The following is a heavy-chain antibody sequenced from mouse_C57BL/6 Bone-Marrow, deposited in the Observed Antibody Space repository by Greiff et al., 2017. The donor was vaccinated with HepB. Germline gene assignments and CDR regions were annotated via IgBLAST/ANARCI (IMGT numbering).Heavy chain of an antibody. D-gene: IGHD1-1*01. Sequence: VQLQQPGAELVRPGSSVKLSCKASGYTFTSYWMHWVKQRPIQGLEWIGNIDPSGSETHYNQKFKDKGTLTVDKSSSKTYMQLSSLTSEDSAVYYCARSCYGYAVDYWGQGTSVTVSS. CDR2: IDPSGSET. CDR1: GYTFTSYW. J-gene: IGHJ4*01. CDR3: ARSCYGYAVDY. V-gene: IGHV1-52*01.